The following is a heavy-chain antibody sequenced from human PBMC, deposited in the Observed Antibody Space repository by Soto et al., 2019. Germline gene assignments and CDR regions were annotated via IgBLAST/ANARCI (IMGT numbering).Heavy chain of an antibody. CDR3: AIVRYCSSTSCVTTWRAFDY. J-gene: IGHJ4*02. Sequence: ASVKVSCKASGYTFSSYGISWVRQAPGQGLEGMGWISAYNGNTNYAQKLQGRVTMTTDTSTSTAYMELSSLRSEDTAVYYCAIVRYCSSTSCVTTWRAFDYWGQGTLVTVSS. CDR2: ISAYNGNT. D-gene: IGHD2-2*01. V-gene: IGHV1-18*01. CDR1: GYTFSSYG.